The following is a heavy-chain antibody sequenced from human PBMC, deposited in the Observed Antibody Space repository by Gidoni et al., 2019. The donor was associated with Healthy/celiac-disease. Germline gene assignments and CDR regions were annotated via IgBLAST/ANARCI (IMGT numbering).Heavy chain of an antibody. CDR3: ARSNSSGWYGDAFDI. Sequence: EVQLVESGGGLVKPGGSLRLSGAASGFTFSCYSMNWVRQAPGKGLEWVSSISSSSSYIYYADSVKGRFTISRDNAKNSLYLQMNSLRAEDTAVYYCARSNSSGWYGDAFDIWGQGTMVTVSS. V-gene: IGHV3-21*01. J-gene: IGHJ3*02. CDR1: GFTFSCYS. D-gene: IGHD6-19*01. CDR2: ISSSSSYI.